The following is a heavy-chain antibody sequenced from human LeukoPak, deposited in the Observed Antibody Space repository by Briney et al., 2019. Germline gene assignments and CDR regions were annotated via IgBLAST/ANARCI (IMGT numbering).Heavy chain of an antibody. V-gene: IGHV3-23*01. Sequence: GGSLRLSCAASGFTFSSYAMSWVRQAPGKGLEWVSGISGSGGDTYYADSVKGRFTISRDNSKNTLYLQMNSLRAEDTAVYYCAKASSGSGSRPDYWGQGTLDTVSS. CDR1: GFTFSSYA. CDR2: ISGSGGDT. CDR3: AKASSGSGSRPDY. J-gene: IGHJ4*02. D-gene: IGHD3-10*01.